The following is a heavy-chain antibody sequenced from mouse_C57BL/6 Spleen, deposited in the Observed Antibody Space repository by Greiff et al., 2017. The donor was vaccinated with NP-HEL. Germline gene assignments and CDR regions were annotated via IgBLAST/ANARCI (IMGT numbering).Heavy chain of an antibody. D-gene: IGHD1-1*01. CDR2: ISDGGSYT. Sequence: EVKLMESGGGLVKPGGSLKLSCAASGFTFSSYAMSWVRQTPEKRLEWVATISDGGSYTYYPDNVKGRFTISRDNAKNNLYLQMSHLKSEDTAMYYCARGRTTVVAPYYFDYWGQGTTLTVSS. CDR1: GFTFSSYA. J-gene: IGHJ2*01. V-gene: IGHV5-4*03. CDR3: ARGRTTVVAPYYFDY.